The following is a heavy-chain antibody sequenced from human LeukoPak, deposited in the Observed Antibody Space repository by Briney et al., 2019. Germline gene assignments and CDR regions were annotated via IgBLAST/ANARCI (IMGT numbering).Heavy chain of an antibody. CDR1: GYSFTTYW. D-gene: IGHD6-19*01. V-gene: IGHV5-51*01. CDR2: IYPGDSDT. CDR3: ARLGSYSTGWADY. J-gene: IGHJ4*02. Sequence: GESLKISCKGSGYSFTTYWIGWVRQMPGKGLEWMGFIYPGDSDTTYSPSFQGQVTISADKSISTAYLQWSSLKASDTAMYYCARLGSYSTGWADYWGQGTLVTVSS.